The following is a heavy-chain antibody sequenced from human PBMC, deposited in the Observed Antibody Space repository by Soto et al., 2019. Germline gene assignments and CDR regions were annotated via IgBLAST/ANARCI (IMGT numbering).Heavy chain of an antibody. Sequence: ASLKVYGKASGYTFTSYAMHWLRQSPGQRLEWMGWINAGNGNTKYSQKFQGRVTITRDTSASRAYMELSSLRSEDTAVYYCARGGVVTYYYYYYGMDVWGQGTTVTVSS. CDR1: GYTFTSYA. V-gene: IGHV1-3*01. CDR2: INAGNGNT. D-gene: IGHD3-3*01. CDR3: ARGGVVTYYYYYYGMDV. J-gene: IGHJ6*02.